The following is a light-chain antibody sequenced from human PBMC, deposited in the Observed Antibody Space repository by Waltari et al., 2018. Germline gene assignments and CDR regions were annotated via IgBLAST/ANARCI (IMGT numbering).Light chain of an antibody. CDR2: EVS. CDR1: SSDVGTYNL. J-gene: IGLJ2*01. Sequence: QSALTQPASVSGSPGQSITISCTGTSSDVGTYNLVSWYQHHPGKAPKLMNYEVSKRPSGVSYRFSGSKSGNTASLTISGLQTDDEADYYCCSYAGSSTVVFGGGTKLTVL. CDR3: CSYAGSSTVV. V-gene: IGLV2-23*02.